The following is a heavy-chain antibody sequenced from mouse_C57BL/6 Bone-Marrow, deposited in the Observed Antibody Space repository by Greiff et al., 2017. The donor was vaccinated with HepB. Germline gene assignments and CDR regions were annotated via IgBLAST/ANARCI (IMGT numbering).Heavy chain of an antibody. Sequence: EVKLVESGGGLVQSGRSLRHSCATSGFTFSDFYMEWVRQAPGKGLEWIAASRNKANDYTTEYSASVKGRFIVSRDTSQSILYLQMNALRAEDTAIYYCARDAGDYWGQGTSVTVSS. V-gene: IGHV7-1*01. CDR3: ARDAGDY. J-gene: IGHJ4*01. CDR2: SRNKANDYTT. CDR1: GFTFSDFY.